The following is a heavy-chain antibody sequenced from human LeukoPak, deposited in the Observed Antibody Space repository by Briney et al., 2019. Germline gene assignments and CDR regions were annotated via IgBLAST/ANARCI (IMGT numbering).Heavy chain of an antibody. Sequence: GGSLRLSCAASGFTFSGYAMSWVRQAPGKGLEWVSAISGSGGSTYYADSVKGRITISRDNSKNTLYLQMSSLRAEDTGVYYCVRDANRGAYGMDVWGQGTTVSVSS. CDR1: GFTFSGYA. J-gene: IGHJ6*02. CDR2: ISGSGGST. D-gene: IGHD2/OR15-2a*01. CDR3: VRDANRGAYGMDV. V-gene: IGHV3-23*01.